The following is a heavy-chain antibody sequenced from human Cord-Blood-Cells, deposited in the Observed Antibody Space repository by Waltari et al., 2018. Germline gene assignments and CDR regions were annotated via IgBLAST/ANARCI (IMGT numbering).Heavy chain of an antibody. D-gene: IGHD1-26*01. Sequence: QVQWLQSGAAGKKPGASVKLSCKASGCNLSSYAISWVRQAPGQGLEWMGGFRLIIGTADYERNFKGRVTITPDESTSTAYVGLSRLRSEDTAVYYCARQTGDRGSYPDYWGQETLVTVSS. CDR2: FRLIIGTA. J-gene: IGHJ4*02. CDR3: ARQTGDRGSYPDY. V-gene: IGHV1-69*01. CDR1: GCNLSSYA.